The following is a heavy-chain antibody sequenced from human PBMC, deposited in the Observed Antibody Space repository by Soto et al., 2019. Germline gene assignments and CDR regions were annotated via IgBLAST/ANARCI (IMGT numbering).Heavy chain of an antibody. D-gene: IGHD3-22*01. J-gene: IGHJ3*01. CDR1: GGSISRSTYY. Sequence: SETLSLTCTVSGGSISRSTYYWGWLRQPPGKGLEWIGSIYSSGSTYYHPSLKSRVTISVDTSKNQFFLRLSSVTAADTAVYYCATPVTSGYQALEVWGQGTMVTISS. CDR3: ATPVTSGYQALEV. CDR2: IYSSGST. V-gene: IGHV4-39*01.